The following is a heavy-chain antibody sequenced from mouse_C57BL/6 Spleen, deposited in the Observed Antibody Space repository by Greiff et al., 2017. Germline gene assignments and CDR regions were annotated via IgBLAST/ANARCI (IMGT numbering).Heavy chain of an antibody. D-gene: IGHD4-1*01. J-gene: IGHJ2*01. CDR3: ARDWVLDY. CDR2: IYPGSGNT. Sequence: VMLVESGPELVKPGASVKISCKASGYSFTSYYIHWVKQRPGQGLEWIGWIYPGSGNTKYNEKFKGKATLTADTSSSTAYMQLSSLTSEDSAVYYCARDWVLDYWGQGTTLTVSS. CDR1: GYSFTSYY. V-gene: IGHV1-66*01.